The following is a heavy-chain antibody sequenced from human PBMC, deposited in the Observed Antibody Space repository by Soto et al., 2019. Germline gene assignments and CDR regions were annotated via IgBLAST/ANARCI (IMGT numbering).Heavy chain of an antibody. CDR2: MNPNSGNT. D-gene: IGHD3-3*01. CDR3: ARGEVRFVEWLSKDYYFDD. CDR1: GYTFTSYD. Sequence: ASVKVSCTASGYTFTSYDISWVRQATGQGLEWMGWMNPNSGNTGYAQKFQGRVTMTRNTSISTAYMELSSLRSEDTAVYYCARGEVRFVEWLSKDYYFDDWGQGTLVTGSS. J-gene: IGHJ4*02. V-gene: IGHV1-8*01.